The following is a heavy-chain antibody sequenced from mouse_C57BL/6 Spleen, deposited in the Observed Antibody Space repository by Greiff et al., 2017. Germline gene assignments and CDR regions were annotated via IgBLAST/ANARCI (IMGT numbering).Heavy chain of an antibody. J-gene: IGHJ4*01. CDR1: GFNIKDDY. CDR3: TFYGSRVYAMDY. Sequence: EVQLVESGAELVRPGASVKLSCTASGFNIKDDYMHWVKQRPEQGLEWIGWIDPENGDTEYASKFQGKATITADTSSNTAYLQLSSLTSEDTAVDYCTFYGSRVYAMDYWGQGTSVTVSS. CDR2: IDPENGDT. V-gene: IGHV14-4*01. D-gene: IGHD1-1*01.